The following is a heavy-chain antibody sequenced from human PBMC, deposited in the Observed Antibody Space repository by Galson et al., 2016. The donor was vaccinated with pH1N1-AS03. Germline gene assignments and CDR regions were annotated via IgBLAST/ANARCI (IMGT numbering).Heavy chain of an antibody. J-gene: IGHJ4*02. Sequence: QSGAEVKKPGESLRISCKGSGYSFTNYWINWVRQMPGKGLERMGRFDPSDSHTSYSPSFQGHVTFSADKSINTAYLQWSSLKSSDTAIYYCARGYSGFGFVYWGQGTLVTVSS. V-gene: IGHV5-10-1*01. CDR2: FDPSDSHT. D-gene: IGHD5-12*01. CDR3: ARGYSGFGFVY. CDR1: GYSFTNYW.